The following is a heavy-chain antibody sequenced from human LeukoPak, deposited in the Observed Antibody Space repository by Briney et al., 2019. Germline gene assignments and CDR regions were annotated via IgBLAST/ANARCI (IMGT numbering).Heavy chain of an antibody. J-gene: IGHJ3*02. Sequence: SETLTLTCTVSDGSISSYYWSWIRQPPGKGLEWIGYIYYSGSTNYNPSPKRRVTISVDTSKNQFSLKLSSVTAADTAVYYCARALVVSSSWYLTSGDAFDIWGQGAMVTVSS. CDR3: ARALVVSSSWYLTSGDAFDI. CDR2: IYYSGST. D-gene: IGHD6-13*01. CDR1: DGSISSYY. V-gene: IGHV4-59*01.